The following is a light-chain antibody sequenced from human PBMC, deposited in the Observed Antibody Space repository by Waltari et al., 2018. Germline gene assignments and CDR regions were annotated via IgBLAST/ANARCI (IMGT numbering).Light chain of an antibody. V-gene: IGKV3-20*01. CDR2: HAS. Sequence: EIVLTQSPGTLSLSPGERATLSCRARESVGKYLAWYQQRPGQAPRLVMFHASNRATGIPDRFSGSGSGTDFSLTISRLEPEDFAVYYCQKYNRLPATFGQGTKVEIK. J-gene: IGKJ1*01. CDR3: QKYNRLPAT. CDR1: ESVGKY.